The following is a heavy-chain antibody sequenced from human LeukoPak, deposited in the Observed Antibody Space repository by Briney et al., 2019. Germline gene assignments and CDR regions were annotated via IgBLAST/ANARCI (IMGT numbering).Heavy chain of an antibody. CDR3: ARDSGYSSGWYDV. CDR2: IYSGGST. Sequence: SGGSLRLSCAASGFTVSSNYMSWVRQAPGKGLEWVSVIYSGGSTYYADSVKGRFTISRDNSKNTLYLQMNSLRAEDTAVYYCARDSGYSSGWYDVWGQGTLVTVSS. J-gene: IGHJ5*02. D-gene: IGHD6-19*01. CDR1: GFTVSSNY. V-gene: IGHV3-53*01.